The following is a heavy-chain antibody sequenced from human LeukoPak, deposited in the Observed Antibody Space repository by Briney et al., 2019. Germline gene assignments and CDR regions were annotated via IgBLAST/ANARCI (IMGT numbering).Heavy chain of an antibody. CDR1: GFTVNNNA. Sequence: PGGSLRLSCTASGFTVNNNAMSWVRQAPGKGLEWVSAISASGDSPYYADSVRGRFTISRDISKNTLDLQMNSVRVEDTAVYYCAKGAYGSGSYREYFEQWGQGTLVTVSS. CDR3: AKGAYGSGSYREYFEQ. CDR2: ISASGDSP. D-gene: IGHD3-10*01. V-gene: IGHV3-23*01. J-gene: IGHJ1*01.